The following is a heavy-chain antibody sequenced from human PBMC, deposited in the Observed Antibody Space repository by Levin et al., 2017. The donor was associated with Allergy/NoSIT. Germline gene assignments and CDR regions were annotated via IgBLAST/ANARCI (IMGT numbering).Heavy chain of an antibody. CDR3: AKAYQIAAAYPDAFDS. Sequence: PGGSLRLSCAASGFTFSSSAMSWVRQAPGKGLEWVSAISGSGGSTYYADSVKGRFTISRDNSKNTLYLQMNSLRAEDTAVYYCAKAYQIAAAYPDAFDSWGQGTMVTVAS. CDR2: ISGSGGST. CDR1: GFTFSSSA. J-gene: IGHJ3*02. D-gene: IGHD6-13*01. V-gene: IGHV3-23*01.